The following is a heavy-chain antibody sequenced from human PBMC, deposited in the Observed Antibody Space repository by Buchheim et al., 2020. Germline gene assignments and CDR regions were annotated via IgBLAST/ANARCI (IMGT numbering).Heavy chain of an antibody. V-gene: IGHV3-7*01. CDR1: GFTFSSYW. CDR2: IKQDGSEK. CDR3: ARECSFVVANPDGWFDP. D-gene: IGHD2-15*01. J-gene: IGHJ5*02. Sequence: EVQLVESGGGLVQPGGSLRLSCAASGFTFSSYWMSWVRQAPGKGLEWVANIKQDGSEKYYVDSVKGRFTISRDNAKNSLYLQMNSLRAEDTAVYYCARECSFVVANPDGWFDPWGQGTL.